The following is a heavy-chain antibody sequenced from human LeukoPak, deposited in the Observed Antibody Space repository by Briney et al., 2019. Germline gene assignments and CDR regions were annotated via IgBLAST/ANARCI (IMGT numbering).Heavy chain of an antibody. Sequence: ASVKVSCEASGGTFSSYAISWVRQAPGQGLEWMGGIIPIFGTANYAQKFQGRVTITADESTSTAYMELSSLRSEDTAVYYCARAPSGYYDSSGYYHWFDPWGQGTLVTVSS. CDR1: GGTFSSYA. D-gene: IGHD3-22*01. V-gene: IGHV1-69*13. J-gene: IGHJ5*02. CDR2: IIPIFGTA. CDR3: ARAPSGYYDSSGYYHWFDP.